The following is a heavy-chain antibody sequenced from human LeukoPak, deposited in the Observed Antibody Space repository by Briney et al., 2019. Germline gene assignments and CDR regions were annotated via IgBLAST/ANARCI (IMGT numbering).Heavy chain of an antibody. CDR1: GGSISSYY. V-gene: IGHV4-4*07. Sequence: SETLSLTCTVSGGSISSYYWSWIRQPAGKGLEWIGRIYTSGSTNYNPSLKSRVTISVDTSKNQFSLKLSSVTAADTAVYYCARSRIAARQNWFDPWGQGTLVTVSS. CDR2: IYTSGST. D-gene: IGHD6-6*01. CDR3: ARSRIAARQNWFDP. J-gene: IGHJ5*02.